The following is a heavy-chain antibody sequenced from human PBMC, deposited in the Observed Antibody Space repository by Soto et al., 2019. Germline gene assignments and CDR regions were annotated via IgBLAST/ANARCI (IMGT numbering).Heavy chain of an antibody. CDR3: VSHRTQVSQRVRPPYGYDGLYV. D-gene: IGHD4-17*01. J-gene: IGHJ6*02. CDR2: VIPTFGTT. Sequence: QVQLVQSGAEVTKPGSSVKVSCKASGGTFSSYVISWVRQAPGQGLEWMGGVIPTFGTTKNAQDFQGRVTGTEDQAPSNAYMERSSQSSHDAAVQYGVSHRTQVSQRVRPPYGYDGLYVWGQVPTVTVAS. V-gene: IGHV1-69*01. CDR1: GGTFSSYV.